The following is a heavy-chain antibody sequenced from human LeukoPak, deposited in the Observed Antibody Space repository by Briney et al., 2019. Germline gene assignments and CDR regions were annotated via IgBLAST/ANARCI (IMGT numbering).Heavy chain of an antibody. J-gene: IGHJ4*02. Sequence: PGGSLRLSCAASGFTFNNYWMSWARQAPGEGLEWVANIKQDGSEIYYVDSVKGRFTISRDNAKNSLYLQMNSLRAEDTAVYYCARARWVSGCYYFDYWGQGTLVTVSS. D-gene: IGHD6-19*01. CDR3: ARARWVSGCYYFDY. CDR1: GFTFNNYW. CDR2: IKQDGSEI. V-gene: IGHV3-7*01.